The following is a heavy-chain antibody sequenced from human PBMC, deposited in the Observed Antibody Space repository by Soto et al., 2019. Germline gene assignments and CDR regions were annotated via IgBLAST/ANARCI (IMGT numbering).Heavy chain of an antibody. V-gene: IGHV3-30-3*01. Sequence: QVQVVESGGGVVQPGRSLRLSCAAAGFTFSSYAMHWVRQAPGKGLEWVTLISYNGGNKYYADSVKGRFTISRDNSKNTLYLQMNSLRAEDAAVYYCARESEHLYYWGQRTLVTVSS. CDR2: ISYNGGNK. J-gene: IGHJ4*02. CDR1: GFTFSSYA. CDR3: ARESEHLYY.